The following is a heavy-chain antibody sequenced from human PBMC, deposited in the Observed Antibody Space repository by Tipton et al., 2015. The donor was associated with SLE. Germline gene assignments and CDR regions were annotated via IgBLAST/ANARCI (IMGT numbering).Heavy chain of an antibody. CDR1: GGSISSSSYY. J-gene: IGHJ3*02. CDR3: ARDRAVLLGAFDI. D-gene: IGHD3-10*01. CDR2: IYYSGST. Sequence: LRLSCTVSGGSISSSSYYWGWIRQPPGQGLEWIGSIYYSGSTYYNPSLKSRVTISVDTSKNQFSLKLSSVTAADTAVDYCARDRAVLLGAFDIWGQGTMVTVSS. V-gene: IGHV4-39*02.